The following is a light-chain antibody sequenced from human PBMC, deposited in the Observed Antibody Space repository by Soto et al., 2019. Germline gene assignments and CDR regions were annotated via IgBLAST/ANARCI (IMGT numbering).Light chain of an antibody. J-gene: IGKJ5*01. CDR2: AAS. V-gene: IGKV1-39*01. CDR1: QSITNY. Sequence: DSQITQSPASLSASVGDRVTITCRASQSITNYLNWYQQKPGKAPKLLIYAASTLQSGVPSRFSGSGSGTDFTLTISCLQSEDFATYYCQQYYSYPTLGQGTRLEIK. CDR3: QQYYSYPT.